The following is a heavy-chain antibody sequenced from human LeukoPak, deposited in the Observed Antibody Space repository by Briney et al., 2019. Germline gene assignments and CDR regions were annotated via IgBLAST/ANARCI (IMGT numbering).Heavy chain of an antibody. Sequence: SETLSLTCTVSGGSISSYYWSWIRQPPGKGLEWIGYIYYSGSTNYNPSLKSRVTISVDTSKNRFSLKLSSVTAADTAVYYCARLGITIFGVAVEAFDIWGQGTMVTVSS. V-gene: IGHV4-59*01. CDR2: IYYSGST. J-gene: IGHJ3*02. D-gene: IGHD3-3*01. CDR3: ARLGITIFGVAVEAFDI. CDR1: GGSISSYY.